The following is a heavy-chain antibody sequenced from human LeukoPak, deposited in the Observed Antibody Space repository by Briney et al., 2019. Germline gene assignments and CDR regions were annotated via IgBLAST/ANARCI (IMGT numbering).Heavy chain of an antibody. CDR2: INTDGSST. J-gene: IGHJ4*02. D-gene: IGHD3-16*01. CDR3: AREDSWGFAN. CDR1: GFTFSSYW. Sequence: PGGSLRLSCAASGFTFSSYWMHWVRQAPGKGLVWVSRINTDGSSTSYADSVQGRFTISRDNAKNTLYLQMNRLRAEDTAVYYCAREDSWGFANWGQGSLVTVSS. V-gene: IGHV3-74*01.